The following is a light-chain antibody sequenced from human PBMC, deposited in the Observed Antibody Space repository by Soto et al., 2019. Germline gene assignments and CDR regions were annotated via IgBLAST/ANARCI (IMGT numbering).Light chain of an antibody. Sequence: QSALTQPASVSGSPGQSITISCTGTSSDVGSYNLVSWYQQHPGKAPKLMIYEVRQRPSGVSNRFSASKSGNTASLTISGLQAEDEADYYCCSYVGSGFYVFGSGTKVTVL. J-gene: IGLJ1*01. CDR2: EVR. V-gene: IGLV2-23*02. CDR3: CSYVGSGFYV. CDR1: SSDVGSYNL.